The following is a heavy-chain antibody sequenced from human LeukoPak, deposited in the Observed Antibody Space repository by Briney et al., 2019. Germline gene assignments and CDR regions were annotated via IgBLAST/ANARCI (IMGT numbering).Heavy chain of an antibody. CDR3: AREPYDSSGYYRFDY. D-gene: IGHD3-22*01. V-gene: IGHV1-18*01. J-gene: IGHJ4*02. Sequence: GASVKVSCKASGYTSTSCGISWVRQAPGQGLEWMGWISAYNGNTNYAQKLQGRVTITTDTSTSTAYMELRSLRSDDTAVYYCAREPYDSSGYYRFDYWGQGTLVTVSS. CDR1: GYTSTSCG. CDR2: ISAYNGNT.